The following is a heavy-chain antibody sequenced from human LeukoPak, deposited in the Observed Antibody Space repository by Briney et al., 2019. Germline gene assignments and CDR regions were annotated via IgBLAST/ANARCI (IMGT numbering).Heavy chain of an antibody. Sequence: GASVKVSCKASGYTFTSYHRHWVRQAPGQGLEWMGIINPSGGTTSYAQKLQGRVSMPRDTSTRPVSMELSRLRSEDTAVYYCARDGSRGSGQYWGQGALVGVSS. CDR3: ARDGSRGSGQY. J-gene: IGHJ4*02. D-gene: IGHD2-15*01. CDR1: GYTFTSYH. CDR2: INPSGGTT. V-gene: IGHV1-46*04.